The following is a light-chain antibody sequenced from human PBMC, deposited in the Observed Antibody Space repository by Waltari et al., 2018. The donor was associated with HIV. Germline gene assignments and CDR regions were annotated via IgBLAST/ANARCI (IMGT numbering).Light chain of an antibody. CDR1: SGHSYYA. V-gene: IGLV4-69*01. CDR3: QTWGTGIV. J-gene: IGLJ2*01. Sequence: QLVLTQSPSASASLGASVKLTCTLSSGHSYYAIAWHQQQPEKGPRFLMKLNSDGSHSKGDGIPFRSSGSGSGSERYLTISSLQSEDEADYYCQTWGTGIVFGGGTKLTVL. CDR2: LNSDGSH.